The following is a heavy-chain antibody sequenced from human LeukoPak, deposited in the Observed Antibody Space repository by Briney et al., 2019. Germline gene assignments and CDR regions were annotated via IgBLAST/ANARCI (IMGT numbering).Heavy chain of an antibody. CDR3: VKDVVPGRTGAGPGS. D-gene: IGHD6-13*01. Sequence: PGGSLRLSCAASGFTFSSYGMHWVRQAPGKGLEWVAVISYDGSNKYYADSVKGRFTISRDNSKNTLYLQMNSLRAEDTALYYCVKDVVPGRTGAGPGSWGQGTLVTVSS. CDR2: ISYDGSNK. V-gene: IGHV3-30*18. CDR1: GFTFSSYG. J-gene: IGHJ5*02.